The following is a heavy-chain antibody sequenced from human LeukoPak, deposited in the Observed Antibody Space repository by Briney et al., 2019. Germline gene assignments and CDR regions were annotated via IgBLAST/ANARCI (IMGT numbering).Heavy chain of an antibody. J-gene: IGHJ4*02. CDR3: ATLHRVNEIAAAGNGPVDY. Sequence: PSETLSLTCAVYGGSFSGYYWSWIRQPPGKGLEWIGEINHSGSTYYNPSLKSRVTISVDTSKNQFSLKLSSVTAADTAVYYCATLHRVNEIAAAGNGPVDYWGQGTLVTVSS. CDR2: INHSGST. CDR1: GGSFSGYY. V-gene: IGHV4-34*01. D-gene: IGHD6-13*01.